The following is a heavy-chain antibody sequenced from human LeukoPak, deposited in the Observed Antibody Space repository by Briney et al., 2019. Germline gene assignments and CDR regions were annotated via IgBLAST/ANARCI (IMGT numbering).Heavy chain of an antibody. CDR2: ISYSGST. CDR1: GGSISSYY. D-gene: IGHD2-2*01. CDR3: ARDPAHCSSTRCSSPYWYFDL. Sequence: PSETLSLTCTVSGGSISSYYRSWIRQAPGKGLEWIGYISYSGSTNYNPSLKSRVTISVDTSNNQFSLNLSSVTAADTAVYYCARDPAHCSSTRCSSPYWYFDLWGRGTLVTVSS. J-gene: IGHJ2*01. V-gene: IGHV4-59*01.